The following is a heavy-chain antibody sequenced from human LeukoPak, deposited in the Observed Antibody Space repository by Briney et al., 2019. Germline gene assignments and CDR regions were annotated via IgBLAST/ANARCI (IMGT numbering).Heavy chain of an antibody. J-gene: IGHJ4*02. CDR1: GGSVSGGSYY. CDR3: VRGGIVGASTRIPLFDS. V-gene: IGHV4-61*01. Sequence: SETMSLTCTVSGGSVSGGSYYWSLIRQPPGKGLEWIGYVDYSGSTNYSPSLKSRVTISVDTSKNQFSLKLSSVTAADTAVYYCVRGGIVGASTRIPLFDSWGQGTLVTVSS. D-gene: IGHD1-26*01. CDR2: VDYSGST.